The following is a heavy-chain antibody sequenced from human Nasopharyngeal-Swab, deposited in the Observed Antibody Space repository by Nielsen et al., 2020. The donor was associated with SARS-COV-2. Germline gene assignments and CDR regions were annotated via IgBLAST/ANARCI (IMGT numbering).Heavy chain of an antibody. CDR1: GFTFSNAW. CDR3: TTGATPLGYYGMDV. J-gene: IGHJ6*02. V-gene: IGHV3-15*01. Sequence: GESLKISCAASGFTFSNAWMSWVRQAPGKGLEWVGRIKSKTDGGTTDYAAPVKGRFTISRDDSKNTLYLQMNSRKTEDTAVYYCTTGATPLGYYGMDVWGQGTTVTVSS. CDR2: IKSKTDGGTT. D-gene: IGHD1-26*01.